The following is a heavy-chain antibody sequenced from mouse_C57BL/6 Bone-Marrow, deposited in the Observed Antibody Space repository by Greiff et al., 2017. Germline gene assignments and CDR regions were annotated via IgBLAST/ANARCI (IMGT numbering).Heavy chain of an antibody. V-gene: IGHV1-64*01. J-gene: IGHJ1*03. D-gene: IGHD1-1*01. CDR1: GYTFTSYW. Sequence: QVQLKQPGAELVKPGASVKLSCTASGYTFTSYWMHWVQQRPGQGLEWIGMIHPNGGSTNYTEQFKSKATLTVDKSSSTAYIQLSSLTSEDSAVDYGARISVYYGSSWYLDVWGTGTTVTVSS. CDR2: IHPNGGST. CDR3: ARISVYYGSSWYLDV.